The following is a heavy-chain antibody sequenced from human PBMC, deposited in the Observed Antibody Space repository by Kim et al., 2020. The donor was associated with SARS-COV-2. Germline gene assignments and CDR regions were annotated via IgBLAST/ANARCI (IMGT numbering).Heavy chain of an antibody. Sequence: SVKVSCKASGGTFSSYAISWVRQAPGQGLEWMGGIIPIFGTANYAQKFQGRVTITADESTSTAYMELSSLRSEDTAVYYCAREQVVGATGGEYYYYGMDVWGQGTTVTVSS. D-gene: IGHD1-26*01. CDR1: GGTFSSYA. V-gene: IGHV1-69*13. J-gene: IGHJ6*02. CDR3: AREQVVGATGGEYYYYGMDV. CDR2: IIPIFGTA.